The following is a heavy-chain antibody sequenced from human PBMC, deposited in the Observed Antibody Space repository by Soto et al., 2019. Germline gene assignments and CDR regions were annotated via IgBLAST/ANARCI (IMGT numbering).Heavy chain of an antibody. D-gene: IGHD3-9*01. CDR1: GFTISSNY. Sequence: EVQLVESGGGLVQPGGSLRLSCAASGFTISSNYMSWVRQAPGKGLEWVSVIYSGGKTYYADSVEGRFTISSDNSKNTLYLQMNSLSAEDTAVYYCATLTKYDILTGYCPCGGQGTVVTVSS. CDR2: IYSGGKT. CDR3: ATLTKYDILTGYCPC. J-gene: IGHJ4*02. V-gene: IGHV3-66*01.